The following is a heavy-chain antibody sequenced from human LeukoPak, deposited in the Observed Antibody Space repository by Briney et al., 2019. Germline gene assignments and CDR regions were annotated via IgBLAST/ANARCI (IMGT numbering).Heavy chain of an antibody. J-gene: IGHJ1*01. CDR3: AKQQMVQGYFQH. D-gene: IGHD6-13*01. CDR2: ISYDESQK. V-gene: IGHV3-30-3*02. CDR1: GFTLSSFT. Sequence: PGGSLRLSCAASGFTLSSFTMHWVRHNPGKGLEWVAVISYDESQKWYADSVKGRFTISRDISKNTLYLQMNNLRDEDSGLYYCAKQQMVQGYFQHWGQGTFVTVSS.